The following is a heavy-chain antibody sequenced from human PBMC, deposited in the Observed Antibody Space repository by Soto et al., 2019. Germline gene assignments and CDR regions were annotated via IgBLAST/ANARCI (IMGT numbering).Heavy chain of an antibody. J-gene: IGHJ6*02. CDR1: GGTFSSYA. CDR2: IIPIFGTA. V-gene: IGHV1-69*13. CDR3: ARENGGNPETDYYGMDV. D-gene: IGHD2-15*01. Sequence: ASVKVSCKASGGTFSSYAISWVRQAPGQGLEWMGGIIPIFGTANYAQKFQGRVTITADESTSTAYMELSSLRSEDTAVYYCARENGGNPETDYYGMDVWGQGTTVTVSS.